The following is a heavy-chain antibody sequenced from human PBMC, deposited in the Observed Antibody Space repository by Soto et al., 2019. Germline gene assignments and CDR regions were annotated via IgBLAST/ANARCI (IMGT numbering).Heavy chain of an antibody. CDR2: IYHSGGT. V-gene: IGHV4-38-2*01. D-gene: IGHD3-22*01. Sequence: PSGSLSLTCAVSMYFISSGYYWCWILHPPGNGLEWIGSIYHSGGTYYNPSLKSRVTISVDTSKNHFSLKLRSVTAADTAVYYCARVGVTDNAGSSAYYPFDYWGQGNLVTVSS. CDR1: MYFISSGYY. CDR3: ARVGVTDNAGSSAYYPFDY. J-gene: IGHJ4*02.